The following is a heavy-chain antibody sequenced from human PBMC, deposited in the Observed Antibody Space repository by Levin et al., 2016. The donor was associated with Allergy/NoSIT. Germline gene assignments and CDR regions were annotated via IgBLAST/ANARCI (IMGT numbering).Heavy chain of an antibody. CDR2: IWDDGSNE. CDR1: GFRFSGYG. J-gene: IGHJ3*02. V-gene: IGHV3-30*02. Sequence: GGSLRLSCAASGFRFSGYGMHWIRQAPGKGLEWVAVIWDDGSNEEYADSVKGRFTVSRDNSKNTMYLEMNSLRADDTAVYFCGKDEECGSSCSRWAFDIWGQGTMVTVSS. CDR3: GKDEECGSSCSRWAFDI. D-gene: IGHD2-15*01.